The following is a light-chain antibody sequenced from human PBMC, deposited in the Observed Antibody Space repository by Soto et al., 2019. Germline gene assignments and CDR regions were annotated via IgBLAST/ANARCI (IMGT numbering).Light chain of an antibody. V-gene: IGKV4-1*01. CDR3: QRYNNWPLT. CDR2: WAS. CDR1: QSVLYSSNNKNY. Sequence: EIVVTQSPDSLAVSLGERATINCKSSQSVLYSSNNKNYLAWYQQKPRQPPKLLINWASTRESGVPDRFSGSGSGTDFTLTISSLQAEDVAVYYCQRYNNWPLTFGGGTKVESK. J-gene: IGKJ4*01.